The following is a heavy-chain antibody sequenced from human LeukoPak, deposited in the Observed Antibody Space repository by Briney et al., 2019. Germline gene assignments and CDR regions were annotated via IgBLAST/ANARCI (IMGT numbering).Heavy chain of an antibody. CDR2: IYYSGNT. CDR1: GGSISSSSYY. V-gene: IGHV4-39*01. CDR3: ARHPSGWYGNWFDP. D-gene: IGHD6-19*01. J-gene: IGHJ5*02. Sequence: SETLSLTCTVSGGSISSSSYYWAWIRQPPRKGLGWIATIYYSGNTFYSPSLKSRVTISVDTSKNQFSLRLSSVTAADTAVYYCARHPSGWYGNWFDPWGQGTLVTVSS.